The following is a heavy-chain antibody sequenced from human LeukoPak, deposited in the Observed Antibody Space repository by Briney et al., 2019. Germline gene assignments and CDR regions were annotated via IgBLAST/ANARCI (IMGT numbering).Heavy chain of an antibody. V-gene: IGHV3-7*01. J-gene: IGHJ4*02. CDR3: ARVRVIVTGSYDYFDY. CDR2: INKGGSDK. CDR1: GFTIMNYC. Sequence: PAGTLCLSCAASGFTIMNYCMCWVRQAPGKGLEWVANINKGGSDKYYVDSVKGRITISRDNAKNSLYLQMESLRAEDTAVYYCARVRVIVTGSYDYFDYGGRGHRVTVSA. D-gene: IGHD2/OR15-2a*01.